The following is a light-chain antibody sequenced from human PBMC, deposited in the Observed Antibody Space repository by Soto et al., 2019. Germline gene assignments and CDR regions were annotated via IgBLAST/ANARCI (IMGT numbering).Light chain of an antibody. CDR2: STS. Sequence: DIQLTQSPSFLSASVGDRVTITCRASQGISGYLAWYQQKPGKVPKLLIYSTSTLQSGVPSRFSGSGSGTDFTLTITSLQSEDFATYYCQHAKSFPVTFGQGTRLEIK. J-gene: IGKJ5*01. V-gene: IGKV1-9*01. CDR1: QGISGY. CDR3: QHAKSFPVT.